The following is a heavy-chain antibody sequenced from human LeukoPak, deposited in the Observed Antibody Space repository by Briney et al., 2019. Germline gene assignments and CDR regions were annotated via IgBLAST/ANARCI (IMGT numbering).Heavy chain of an antibody. Sequence: GASVKVSCKASGYTFTSYGISWVRQAPGQGLEWMGWIIAYNGNTKYAQKLQGRVTITTDTSTSTAYMELRSLRSDDTAVYYCARDQRITGTTGYWGQGTLVTVSS. CDR2: IIAYNGNT. V-gene: IGHV1-18*01. CDR1: GYTFTSYG. J-gene: IGHJ4*02. D-gene: IGHD1-20*01. CDR3: ARDQRITGTTGY.